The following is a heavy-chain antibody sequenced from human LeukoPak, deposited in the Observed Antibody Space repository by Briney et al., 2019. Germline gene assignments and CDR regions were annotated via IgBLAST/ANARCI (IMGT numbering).Heavy chain of an antibody. CDR1: GFTFSVSW. Sequence: GGSLRLSCAASGFTFSVSWMSWVRQAPGKGLEWVANIKYDGNEKYYVDSVKGRFTISRDNAKNTLYLQMNSLRAEDTAVYYCARDFITTGYWGQGTLVTVSS. J-gene: IGHJ4*02. D-gene: IGHD3-22*01. CDR2: IKYDGNEK. CDR3: ARDFITTGY. V-gene: IGHV3-7*03.